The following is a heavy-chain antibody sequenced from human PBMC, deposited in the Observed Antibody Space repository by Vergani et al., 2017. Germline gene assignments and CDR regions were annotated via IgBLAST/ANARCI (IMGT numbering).Heavy chain of an antibody. Sequence: EVQLVESGGGLVKPGGSLRLSCAASGFTFSNAWMSWVRQAPGKGLEWLGRIKSKTDGGTTDYAAPVKGRFTISRDDSKNTLYLQMNSLKTEDTAVYYCTTVGAGLAAAILNCWDQGTLVTVSS. CDR1: GFTFSNAW. CDR3: TTVGAGLAAAILNC. D-gene: IGHD2-2*02. CDR2: IKSKTDGGTT. J-gene: IGHJ4*02. V-gene: IGHV3-15*01.